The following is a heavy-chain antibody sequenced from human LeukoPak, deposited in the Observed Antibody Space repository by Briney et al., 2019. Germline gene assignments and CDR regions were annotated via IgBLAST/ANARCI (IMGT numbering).Heavy chain of an antibody. CDR3: ARDENIQLSTFDY. Sequence: GGSLRLSCAASGFTFSSYAMSWVRQAPGKGLEWVSSISSSSSYIYYADSVKGRFTISRDNAKNSLYLQMNSLRAEDTAVYYCARDENIQLSTFDYWGQGTLVTVSS. D-gene: IGHD5-18*01. V-gene: IGHV3-21*01. CDR1: GFTFSSYA. J-gene: IGHJ4*02. CDR2: ISSSSSYI.